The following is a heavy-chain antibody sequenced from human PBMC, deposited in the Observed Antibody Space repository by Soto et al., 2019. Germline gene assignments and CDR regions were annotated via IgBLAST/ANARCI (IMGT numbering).Heavy chain of an antibody. J-gene: IGHJ5*02. Sequence: PSETLSLTCAVSGASFSGHYWGWVRQPPGKGLEWVGESNHFGSTNYNSSLKSRATVSVGTSKNQFSLRLTSVTAADTAVDYCARGRGYRHCGSACYSSLDLWGQGTLVTVSS. CDR3: ARGRGYRHCGSACYSSLDL. D-gene: IGHD2-21*02. V-gene: IGHV4-34*01. CDR1: GASFSGHY. CDR2: SNHFGST.